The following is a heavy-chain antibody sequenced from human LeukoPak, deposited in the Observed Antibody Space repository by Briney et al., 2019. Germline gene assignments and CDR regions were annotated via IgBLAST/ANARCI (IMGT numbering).Heavy chain of an antibody. CDR1: GGSISSYY. CDR3: ARGLGSYYNIYFDY. CDR2: IYTSGST. J-gene: IGHJ4*02. D-gene: IGHD3-10*01. Sequence: SETLSLTCTVSGGSISSYYWSWIRQPAGKGLEWIGRIYTSGSTNYNPSLKSRVTMSVDTSKNQFSLKLSSVAAADTAVYYCARGLGSYYNIYFDYWGQGTLVTVSS. V-gene: IGHV4-4*07.